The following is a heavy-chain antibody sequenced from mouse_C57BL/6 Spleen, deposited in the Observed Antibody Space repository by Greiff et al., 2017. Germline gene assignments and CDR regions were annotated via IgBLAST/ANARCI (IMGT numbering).Heavy chain of an antibody. J-gene: IGHJ3*01. D-gene: IGHD2-10*02. Sequence: VQLQQSGPELVKPGASVKISCKASGYSFTGYYMNWVKQSPEKSLEWIGEINPSTGGTTYNQKFKAKATLTVDKSSSTAYMQLKSLTSEDSAVYYCARSGYGNYMAWFAYWGQGTLVTVSA. CDR2: INPSTGGT. CDR3: ARSGYGNYMAWFAY. CDR1: GYSFTGYY. V-gene: IGHV1-42*01.